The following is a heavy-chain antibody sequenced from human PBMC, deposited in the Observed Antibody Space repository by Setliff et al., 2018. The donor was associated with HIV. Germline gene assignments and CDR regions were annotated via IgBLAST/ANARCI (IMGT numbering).Heavy chain of an antibody. J-gene: IGHJ4*02. CDR3: ARGYASGSGSYYFDY. Sequence: ASVKVSCKASGGTFNNYSVTWVRQAPGHGLEWMGWISAYNGNTNYAPNLRGRVTMTRDTSTSTVYMELRSLRSDDTAVYFCARGYASGSGSYYFDYWGQGTLVTVSS. V-gene: IGHV1-18*01. CDR2: ISAYNGNT. CDR1: GGTFNNYS. D-gene: IGHD2-2*01.